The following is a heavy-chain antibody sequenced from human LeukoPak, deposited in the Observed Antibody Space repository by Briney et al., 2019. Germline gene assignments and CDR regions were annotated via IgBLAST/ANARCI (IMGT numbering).Heavy chain of an antibody. V-gene: IGHV1-69*13. J-gene: IGHJ4*02. CDR1: GGTFSSYA. CDR2: IIPIFGTA. CDR3: ARDHIAAADIDY. Sequence: SVKVSCKASGGTFSSYAISWVRQAPGQGLEWMGGIIPIFGTANYAQKFQGRVTITADESTSTAYMELRSLRSDDTAVYYCARDHIAAADIDYWGQGTLVTVSS. D-gene: IGHD6-13*01.